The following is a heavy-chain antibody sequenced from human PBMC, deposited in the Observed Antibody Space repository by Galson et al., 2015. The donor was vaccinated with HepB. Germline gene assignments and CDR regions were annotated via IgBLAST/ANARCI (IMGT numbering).Heavy chain of an antibody. CDR3: ARVYCSGGSCHTSYFDY. V-gene: IGHV1-69*17. CDR1: GGTFSSYA. Sequence: SCKASGGTFSSYAISWVRQAPGQGLEWMGGIIPIFGIANYAQKFQGRVTITADKSTSTAYMELSSLRSEDTAVYYCARVYCSGGSCHTSYFDYWGQGTLVTVSS. CDR2: IIPIFGIA. D-gene: IGHD2-15*01. J-gene: IGHJ4*02.